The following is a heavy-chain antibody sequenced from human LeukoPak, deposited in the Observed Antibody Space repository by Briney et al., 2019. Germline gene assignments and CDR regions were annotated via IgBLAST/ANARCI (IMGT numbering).Heavy chain of an antibody. Sequence: GGSLRLSCAASGFTFSSYEMNWVRQAPGKGLEWVSYISSSGSTIYYADSVKGRFTISRDNAKNSLYLQMNSLRAEDTAVYYCARADYYESLLDMDVWGKGTTVTVSS. D-gene: IGHD3-22*01. CDR1: GFTFSSYE. CDR3: ARADYYESLLDMDV. V-gene: IGHV3-48*03. J-gene: IGHJ6*04. CDR2: ISSSGSTI.